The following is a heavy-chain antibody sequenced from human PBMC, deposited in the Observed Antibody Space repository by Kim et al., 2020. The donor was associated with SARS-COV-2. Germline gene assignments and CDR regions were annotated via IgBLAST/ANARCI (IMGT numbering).Heavy chain of an antibody. Sequence: GGSLRLSCAASGFTFSSYAMHWVRQAPGKGLEWVAVISYDGSNKYYADSVKGRFTISRDNSKNTLYLQMNSLRAEDTAVYYCARAQYCGGDCYYYGMDVWGQGTTVTVSS. J-gene: IGHJ6*02. CDR2: ISYDGSNK. CDR3: ARAQYCGGDCYYYGMDV. V-gene: IGHV3-30*04. CDR1: GFTFSSYA. D-gene: IGHD2-21*01.